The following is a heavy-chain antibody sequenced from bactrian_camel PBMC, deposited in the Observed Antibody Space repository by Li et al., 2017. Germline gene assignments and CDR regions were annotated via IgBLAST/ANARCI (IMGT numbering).Heavy chain of an antibody. Sequence: VQLVESGGGSVQVGGSLRLSCVASVNTIGRYCMGWFRQIPDKEREGVAGIESDGSISYADSVKGRFTVSQDSAKNILYLQMNNLKPEDTAMYFCAAGASWLEICLQRSAYRYWGQGTQVTVS. CDR1: VNTIGRYC. D-gene: IGHD1*01. CDR2: IESDGSI. J-gene: IGHJ4*01. CDR3: AAGASWLEICLQRSAYRY. V-gene: IGHV3S55*01.